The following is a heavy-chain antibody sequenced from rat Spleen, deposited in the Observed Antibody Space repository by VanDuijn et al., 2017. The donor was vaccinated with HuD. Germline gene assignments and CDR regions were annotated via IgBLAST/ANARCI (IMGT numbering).Heavy chain of an antibody. D-gene: IGHD1-4*01. J-gene: IGHJ2*01. CDR3: TRSEMATISPGDY. CDR2: ISYDGSRT. Sequence: EVQLVESGGGLVQPGRSLKLSCAASGFTFSDYYMAWVRQAPTTGLEWVATISYDGSRTYYRDSVKGRFTISRDNAKSTLYLQMNSLRSEDTATFYCTRSEMATISPGDYWGQGVMVTVSS. V-gene: IGHV5-7*01. CDR1: GFTFSDYY.